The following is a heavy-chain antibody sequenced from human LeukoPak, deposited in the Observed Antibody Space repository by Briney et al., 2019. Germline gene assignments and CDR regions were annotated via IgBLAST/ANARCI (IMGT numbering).Heavy chain of an antibody. D-gene: IGHD6-19*01. CDR3: ARDLKTSGWYGDFDY. V-gene: IGHV3-53*01. CDR2: IFSGGST. Sequence: GGSLRLSCVASGFTVSSNYMSWVRQAPGKGLEWVSAIFSGGSTFYADSVTGRFTISRDDSKNTVYLEMNSLRAEDTAVYYCARDLKTSGWYGDFDYWGQGTLVTVSS. J-gene: IGHJ4*02. CDR1: GFTVSSNY.